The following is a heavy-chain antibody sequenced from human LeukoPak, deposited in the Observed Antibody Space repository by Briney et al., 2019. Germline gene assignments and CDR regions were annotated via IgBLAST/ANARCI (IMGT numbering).Heavy chain of an antibody. CDR1: GFSFSTYD. CDR2: ITANTRGSIT. J-gene: IGHJ4*02. D-gene: IGHD2/OR15-2a*01. CDR3: ARGGYFSFDY. Sequence: GSLRLSCVTSGFSFSTYDMSWVRQAPGKGLEWVSGITANTRGSITYYADSVKGRFTISRDSSKDTLYLQINSLRAEDTAVYFCARGGYFSFDYWGQGTLVTVSS. V-gene: IGHV3-23*01.